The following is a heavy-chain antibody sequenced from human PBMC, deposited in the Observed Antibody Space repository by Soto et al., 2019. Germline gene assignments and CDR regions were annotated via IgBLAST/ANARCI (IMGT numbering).Heavy chain of an antibody. CDR1: GCSISSGDYY. CDR2: IYYSGST. V-gene: IGHV4-30-4*01. D-gene: IGHD3-10*01. Sequence: SETLSLTCAVSGCSISSGDYYWSWIRQPPGKGLEWIGYIYYSGSTYYNPSLKSRVTISVDTSKNQFSLKLSSVTAADTAVYYCARADYYGSGRFDYWGQGTLVTVSS. CDR3: ARADYYGSGRFDY. J-gene: IGHJ4*02.